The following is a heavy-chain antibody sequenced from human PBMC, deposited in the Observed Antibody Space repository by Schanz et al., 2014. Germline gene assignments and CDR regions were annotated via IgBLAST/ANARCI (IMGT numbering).Heavy chain of an antibody. CDR1: GGSISSFY. D-gene: IGHD3-22*01. V-gene: IGHV4-59*01. J-gene: IGHJ4*02. CDR3: ARLEYYYDSSGDARPHYFDS. Sequence: QVQLQESGPGLVKPSETLSLTCTVSGGSISSFYWSWIRQPPGKGLEWIANIYYSGSTNYNSSLKSRVTISVEPSKNQFSLKLTSVTAADTAVYYCARLEYYYDSSGDARPHYFDSWGQGTLVTVSS. CDR2: IYYSGST.